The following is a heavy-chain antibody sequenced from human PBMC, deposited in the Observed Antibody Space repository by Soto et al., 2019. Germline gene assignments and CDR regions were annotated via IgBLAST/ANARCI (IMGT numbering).Heavy chain of an antibody. D-gene: IGHD3-22*01. Sequence: EVQLLESGGGLVQPGGSLRLCCAASGFTSSSYAMSWVRQAPGKGLEWVSGISGSGGSTYYADSVKGRFTISRDNSKNTLYLQMNSLRAEDTAVYYCAKDRTITMIVVPHAFDIWDQGTMVTVSS. J-gene: IGHJ3*02. V-gene: IGHV3-23*01. CDR1: GFTSSSYA. CDR3: AKDRTITMIVVPHAFDI. CDR2: ISGSGGST.